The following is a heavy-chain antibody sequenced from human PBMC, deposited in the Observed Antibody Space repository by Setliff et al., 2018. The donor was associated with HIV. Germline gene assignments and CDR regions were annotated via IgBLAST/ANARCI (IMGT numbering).Heavy chain of an antibody. V-gene: IGHV1-8*02. CDR3: ARRGLPRTLDY. CDR2: MNPNNGNT. CDR1: GYTFTSYG. Sequence: GASVKVSCKASGYTFTSYGISWVRQAPGQGLEWMGWMNPNNGNTGYAEKFQGRVTMTRNISISTAYMELSSVRSEDTAVYYCARRGLPRTLDYWGQGTLVTVSS. J-gene: IGHJ4*02.